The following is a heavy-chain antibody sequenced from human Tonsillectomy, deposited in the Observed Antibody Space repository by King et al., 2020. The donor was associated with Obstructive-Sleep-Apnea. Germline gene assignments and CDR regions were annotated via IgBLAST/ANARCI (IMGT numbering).Heavy chain of an antibody. CDR3: ARHRGVEDYGGYGDYFDY. Sequence: VQLQESGPGLVKPSETLSLTCTVSGGSISNYYWSWIRQPPGKGLEWIGYMYYSGNTNFNPSLKSRVTIPADTSKIQFSLRLSSGTAADTAVYYCARHRGVEDYGGYGDYFDYWGQGTLVTVSS. CDR1: GGSISNYY. V-gene: IGHV4-59*08. J-gene: IGHJ4*02. D-gene: IGHD5-12*01. CDR2: MYYSGNT.